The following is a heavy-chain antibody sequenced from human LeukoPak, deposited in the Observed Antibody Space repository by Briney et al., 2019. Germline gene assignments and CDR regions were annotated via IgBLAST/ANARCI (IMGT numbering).Heavy chain of an antibody. V-gene: IGHV4-39*01. Sequence: SETLSLTCTVSGGSISSSSYYWGWIRQPPGKGLEWIGSIYYSGSTYYNPSLKNRVTISVNTSKSQFSRKLSSVTAADTAVYYCARQKGNAVYWGQGTLVTVSS. CDR3: ARQKGNAVY. CDR1: GGSISSSSYY. CDR2: IYYSGST. J-gene: IGHJ4*02.